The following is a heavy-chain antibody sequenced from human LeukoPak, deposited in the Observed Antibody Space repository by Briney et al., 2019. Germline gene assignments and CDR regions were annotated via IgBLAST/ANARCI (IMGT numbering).Heavy chain of an antibody. Sequence: GGSLRLSCAASGFTFSSYWMSWVRQAPGKGLEWVANIKQDGSEKYYVDSVKGRLTISRDNAKNSLYLQMNSLRAEDTAVYYCASERNWNELDYWGPGTLVTVSS. CDR1: GFTFSSYW. D-gene: IGHD1-1*01. V-gene: IGHV3-7*01. CDR3: ASERNWNELDY. CDR2: IKQDGSEK. J-gene: IGHJ4*02.